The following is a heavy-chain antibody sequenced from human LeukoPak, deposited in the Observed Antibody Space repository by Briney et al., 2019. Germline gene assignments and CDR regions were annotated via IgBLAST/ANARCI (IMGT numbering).Heavy chain of an antibody. CDR2: FFSSGTT. D-gene: IGHD3-10*01. V-gene: IGHV4-4*07. Sequence: SETLSLTCTVSGGSFTSFYWSWIRQPAGKGLEWIGRFFSSGTTNYSPSFKSRATISIDKSKNQFSLTLTSVTAADTAVYYCARYSGIYGHGYWGQGTLVSVSS. CDR3: ARYSGIYGHGY. CDR1: GGSFTSFY. J-gene: IGHJ4*02.